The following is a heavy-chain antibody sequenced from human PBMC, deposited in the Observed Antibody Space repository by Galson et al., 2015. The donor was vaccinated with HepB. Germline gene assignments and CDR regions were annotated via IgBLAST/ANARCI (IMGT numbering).Heavy chain of an antibody. J-gene: IGHJ4*02. CDR3: ARGWGAGSGSYLFDY. Sequence: TLSLTCAVSGGSISSGGYSWSWIRQPPGKGLEWIGYIYHSGSTYYNPSLKSRVTISVDRSKNQFSLKLSSVTAADTAVYYCARGWGAGSGSYLFDYWGQGTLVTVSS. CDR1: GGSISSGGYS. V-gene: IGHV4-30-2*01. CDR2: IYHSGST. D-gene: IGHD3-10*01.